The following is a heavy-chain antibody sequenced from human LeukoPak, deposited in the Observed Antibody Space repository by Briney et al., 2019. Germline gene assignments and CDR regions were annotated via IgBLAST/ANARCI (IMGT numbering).Heavy chain of an antibody. CDR1: GASISSSSYY. D-gene: IGHD3-3*01. CDR2: IYYRGST. CDR3: ASTPYYDFWSGYYYGMDV. J-gene: IGHJ6*02. Sequence: PETLSLTCAVSGASISSSSYYWGWIRQPPGKGLEWIGSIYYRGSTYYNPSLKSRVTISVDTSKNQFSLKLSSVTAADTAVYYCASTPYYDFWSGYYYGMDVWGQGTTVTVSS. V-gene: IGHV4-39*07.